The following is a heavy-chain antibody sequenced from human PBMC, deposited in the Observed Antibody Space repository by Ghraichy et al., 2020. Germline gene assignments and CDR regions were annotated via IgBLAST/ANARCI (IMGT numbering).Heavy chain of an antibody. CDR1: GGSFSGYY. D-gene: IGHD2-2*02. CDR2: INHSGST. CDR3: ARDCSSTTCYTNYYYYGMDV. V-gene: IGHV4-34*01. J-gene: IGHJ6*02. Sequence: TLSLTCAVYGGSFSGYYWSWIRQPPGKGLEWIGEINHSGSTNYNPSLKSRVTISVDTSKNQFSLKLNSVTAADTAVYYCARDCSSTTCYTNYYYYGMDVWGQGTTVTVSS.